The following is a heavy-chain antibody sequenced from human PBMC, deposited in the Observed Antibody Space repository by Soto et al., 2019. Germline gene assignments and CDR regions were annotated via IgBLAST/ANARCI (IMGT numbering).Heavy chain of an antibody. CDR3: SRHYDSSGYILRYYYGMDV. D-gene: IGHD3-22*01. V-gene: IGHV4-59*08. J-gene: IGHJ6*02. CDR2: IYYSGST. CDR1: GGSISSYY. Sequence: SETLSLTCTVSGGSISSYYWSWIRQPPGKGLEWIGYIYYSGSTNYNPSLKSRVTISVDTSKNQFSLKLSSVTAADTAVYYCSRHYDSSGYILRYYYGMDVWGQGTTVTVSS.